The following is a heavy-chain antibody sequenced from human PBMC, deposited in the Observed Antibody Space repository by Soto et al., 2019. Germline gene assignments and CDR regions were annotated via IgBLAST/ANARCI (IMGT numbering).Heavy chain of an antibody. J-gene: IGHJ3*01. CDR2: FYHTGKT. Sequence: FLISGGYYWTWLRHHPGKGLEWIGYFYHTGKTYYNPSLESRLSISGDTSKNHFSLTLTSVTAADTAVYYCAREMHASIDVFDVWGQGTVVTVSS. D-gene: IGHD6-6*01. CDR3: AREMHASIDVFDV. V-gene: IGHV4-31*02. CDR1: FLISGGYY.